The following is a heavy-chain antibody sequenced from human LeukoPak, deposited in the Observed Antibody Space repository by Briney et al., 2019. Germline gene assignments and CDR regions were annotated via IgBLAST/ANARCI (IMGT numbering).Heavy chain of an antibody. D-gene: IGHD3-16*01. CDR1: GGSISNYY. J-gene: IGHJ4*02. Sequence: SETLSLTCTVCGGSISNYYWSWIRQPPGKGLEWIGYIYYSGTTNYNPSLKSRVTISVDTSKNQFSLKLTSVTAADTAVYYCAKFEKYYDPNALYLDYWGQGTLVTVSS. CDR2: IYYSGTT. V-gene: IGHV4-59*01. CDR3: AKFEKYYDPNALYLDY.